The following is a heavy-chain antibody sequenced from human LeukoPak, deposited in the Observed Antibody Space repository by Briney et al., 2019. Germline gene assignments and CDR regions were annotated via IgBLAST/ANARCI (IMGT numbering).Heavy chain of an antibody. J-gene: IGHJ4*02. CDR2: ITPIFGTA. V-gene: IGHV1-69*01. CDR1: GGTFSSYA. CDR3: ARDRYDSSGYYVDY. Sequence: GASVKVSCXASGGTFSSYAISWVRQAPGQGLEWMGGITPIFGTANYAQKFQGRVTITADESTSTAYMELSSLRSEDTAVYYCARDRYDSSGYYVDYWGQGTLVTVSS. D-gene: IGHD3-22*01.